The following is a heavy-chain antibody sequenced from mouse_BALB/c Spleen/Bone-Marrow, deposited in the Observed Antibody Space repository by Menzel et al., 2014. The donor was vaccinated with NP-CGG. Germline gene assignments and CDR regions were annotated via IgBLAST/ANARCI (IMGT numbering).Heavy chain of an antibody. CDR3: SRHVGNPYAMDY. V-gene: IGHV5-12-1*01. Sequence: EVQRVESGGGLVKPGGSLKLSCAASGFAFSYYDMSWVRQTPEKRLEWVAYVSSGGHSTYFPDTVKGRFAIPRDNAKNTLYLQMSSLKSEDTAMYYCSRHVGNPYAMDYWGQGTSVTVSS. CDR1: GFAFSYYD. CDR2: VSSGGHST. D-gene: IGHD3-1*01. J-gene: IGHJ4*01.